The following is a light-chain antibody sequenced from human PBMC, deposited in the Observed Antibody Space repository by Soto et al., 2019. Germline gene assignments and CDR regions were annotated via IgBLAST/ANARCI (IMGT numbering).Light chain of an antibody. V-gene: IGKV1-27*01. CDR1: QGISNY. J-gene: IGKJ3*01. CDR3: QKYNSA. CDR2: AAS. Sequence: DIQMTQSPSSLSASVGDRVTITCRASQGISNYLAWYQQKPGKVPKLLIYAASTLQSGVPSRFSGSGSGTDFTLTLSSLQPEDVATYSCQKYNSAFGPGTKVDIK.